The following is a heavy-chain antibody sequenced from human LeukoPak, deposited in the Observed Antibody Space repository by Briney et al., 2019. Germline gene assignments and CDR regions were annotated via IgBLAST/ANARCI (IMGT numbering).Heavy chain of an antibody. CDR1: GGSISSGGYF. V-gene: IGHV4-30-2*01. J-gene: IGHJ4*02. CDR3: AREATDLRAFDY. Sequence: SETLSLTCAVSGGSISSGGYFWSWIRQPPGKGLEWIGYIYHSGSTYYNPSLKSRVTISVDRSKNQFSLKLSSVTAADAAVYYCAREATDLRAFDYWGQGTLVTVSS. D-gene: IGHD2-21*02. CDR2: IYHSGST.